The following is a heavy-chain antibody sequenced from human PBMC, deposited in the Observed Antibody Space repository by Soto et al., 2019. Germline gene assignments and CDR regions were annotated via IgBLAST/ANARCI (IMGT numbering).Heavy chain of an antibody. CDR1: GYTFTRYH. J-gene: IGHJ4*02. CDR3: ARHDNGHSSGRLDY. Sequence: GASVKVSCKASGYTFTRYHIHWVRQAPGQGLEWMGVINPSGGSTRHAQKFQGRVTMTRDTSMSTVYMDLASLTSDDTAVYYCARHDNGHSSGRLDYWGQGTLVTVSS. CDR2: INPSGGST. V-gene: IGHV1-46*01. D-gene: IGHD6-19*01.